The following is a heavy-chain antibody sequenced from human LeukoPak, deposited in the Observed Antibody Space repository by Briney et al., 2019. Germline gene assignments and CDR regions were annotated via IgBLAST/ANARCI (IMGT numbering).Heavy chain of an antibody. V-gene: IGHV1-2*02. J-gene: IGHJ5*02. Sequence: ASVKVSCKASGYSFTDYWMHWVRQAPGRGLEWMGWINPNTGGTSYAQKFQGRVTMTRDTSISTAYMGVSRLRSDDTALYFCARDGPLGVDPWGQGTLVTVSS. CDR2: INPNTGGT. D-gene: IGHD3-16*01. CDR3: ARDGPLGVDP. CDR1: GYSFTDYW.